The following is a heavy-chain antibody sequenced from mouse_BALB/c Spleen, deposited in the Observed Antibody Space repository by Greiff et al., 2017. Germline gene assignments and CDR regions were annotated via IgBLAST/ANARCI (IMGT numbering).Heavy chain of an antibody. CDR3: ARGPDYYGSSYAMDY. D-gene: IGHD1-1*01. CDR1: GFTFSSYA. J-gene: IGHJ4*01. Sequence: EVQLVESGGGLVKPGGSLKLSCAASGFTFSSYAMSWVRQTPEKRLEWVASISSGGSTYYPDSVKGRFTISRDNARNILYLQMSSLRSEDTAMYYCARGPDYYGSSYAMDYWGQGTSVTVSS. CDR2: ISSGGST. V-gene: IGHV5-6-5*01.